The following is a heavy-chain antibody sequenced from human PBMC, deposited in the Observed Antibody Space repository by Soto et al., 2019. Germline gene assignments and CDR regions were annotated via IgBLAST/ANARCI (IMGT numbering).Heavy chain of an antibody. Sequence: ASLQVSCNTSCYTFTNHGINWVRQAPGQGLEWMGWINPYNANTNYAQKLQGRVTMTTDTSTSTAYMDLRSLTSDDTAVYYCARDRVAGIWGDAFDIWGQGTMVTVS. J-gene: IGHJ3*02. CDR2: INPYNANT. D-gene: IGHD3-16*01. CDR1: CYTFTNHG. CDR3: ARDRVAGIWGDAFDI. V-gene: IGHV1-18*04.